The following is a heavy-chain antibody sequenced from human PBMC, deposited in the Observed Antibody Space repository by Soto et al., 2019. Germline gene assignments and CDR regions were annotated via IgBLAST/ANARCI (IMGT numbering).Heavy chain of an antibody. D-gene: IGHD4-17*01. CDR1: GFTFSSYA. CDR2: ISYDGSNK. CDR3: ARAYGDSTDN. V-gene: IGHV3-30-3*01. Sequence: QVQLVESGGGVVQPGRSLRLSCAASGFTFSSYAMHWVRQAPGKGLEWVAVISYDGSNKYYADSVKGRFTISRDNSKNTLYLQMNSLRAEDTAVYYCARAYGDSTDNWGQGTLVTVSS. J-gene: IGHJ4*02.